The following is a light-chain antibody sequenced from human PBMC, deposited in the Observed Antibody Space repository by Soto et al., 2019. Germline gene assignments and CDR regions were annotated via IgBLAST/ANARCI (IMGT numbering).Light chain of an antibody. J-gene: IGLJ1*01. CDR1: SSDVGFYNY. CDR2: DVS. CDR3: SSFTRSSTRV. Sequence: QSALTQPASVSGSPGQSITISCTGTSSDVGFYNYVSWYQQRPGKAPKLMIYDVSNRPSGVSNRFSGSKSGNTASLTISGLQADDEADYYCSSFTRSSTRVFGTGTKMTVL. V-gene: IGLV2-14*01.